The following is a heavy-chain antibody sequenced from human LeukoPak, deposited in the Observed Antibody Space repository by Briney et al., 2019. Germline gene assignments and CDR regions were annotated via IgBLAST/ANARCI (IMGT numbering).Heavy chain of an antibody. J-gene: IGHJ5*02. CDR3: ARQAVVPAATRENWFDP. CDR2: IYYSGST. V-gene: IGHV4-39*01. D-gene: IGHD2-2*01. CDR1: GGSISSSSYY. Sequence: SETLSLTCTVSGGSISSSSYYWGWIRQPPGKGLEWIGSIYYSGSTYYNPSLKSRVTISVDTSKNQFSLKLSSVTAADTAVYYCARQAVVPAATRENWFDPWGQGTLVTVSS.